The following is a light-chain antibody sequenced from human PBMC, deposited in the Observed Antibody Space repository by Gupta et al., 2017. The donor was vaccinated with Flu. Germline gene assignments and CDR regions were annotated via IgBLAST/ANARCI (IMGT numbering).Light chain of an antibody. J-gene: IGKJ4*01. CDR2: GAS. CDR1: QSVSSN. Sequence: EIVMTQSPDTLSVSAGDRATLSCRASQSVSSNLAWYQQKPGQAPRLLIYGASTRATGIPGRFSGSGSGTEFTLTISSRQSEDFGVYYCQQYNNWPPLTFGGGTKVEIK. V-gene: IGKV3-15*01. CDR3: QQYNNWPPLT.